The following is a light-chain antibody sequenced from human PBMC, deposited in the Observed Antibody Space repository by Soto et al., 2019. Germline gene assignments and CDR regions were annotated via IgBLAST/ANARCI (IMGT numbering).Light chain of an antibody. V-gene: IGLV2-14*01. CDR3: SSYTSSVNYV. J-gene: IGLJ1*01. CDR2: EVT. CDR1: SSDVGGYNY. Sequence: QSVLTQPASVSGSPGQSITISCTGTSSDVGGYNYVSWYQQHPGKAPKLMIYEVTNRPSGVSNRFSGSKSGNTASLTISGLQAEDEADYYCSSYTSSVNYVFGTGTKVTVL.